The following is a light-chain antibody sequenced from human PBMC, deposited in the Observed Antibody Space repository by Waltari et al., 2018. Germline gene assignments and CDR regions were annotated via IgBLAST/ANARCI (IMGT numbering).Light chain of an antibody. V-gene: IGLV2-14*01. CDR3: SSYTTSRTYV. J-gene: IGLJ1*01. CDR1: NSDAGSSNF. Sequence: QSALTQPASVSGSPGQSIPIPCTGTNSDAGSSNFFSWFQQHPGEAPKLMIYEVTNRPSGVSNRFSGSKSGNTASLIISGLQGEDEADYYCSSYTTSRTYVFGTGTKVTVL. CDR2: EVT.